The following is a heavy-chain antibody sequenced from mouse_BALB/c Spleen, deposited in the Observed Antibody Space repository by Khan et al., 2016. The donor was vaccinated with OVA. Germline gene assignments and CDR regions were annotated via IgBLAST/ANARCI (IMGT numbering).Heavy chain of an antibody. CDR1: GYSFTSYY. J-gene: IGHJ3*01. Sequence: VPLKESGPELMKPGASVKISCKASGYSFTSYYIHWVMQSHGKSLEWIGYIDPFSGGTTYNQKFKGKATLTVDKSSSTAYIHLSSLTSEDSAVYYCTRHGYVAWFTYWGQGTLVTVSA. D-gene: IGHD2-2*01. CDR3: TRHGYVAWFTY. CDR2: IDPFSGGT. V-gene: IGHV1S135*01.